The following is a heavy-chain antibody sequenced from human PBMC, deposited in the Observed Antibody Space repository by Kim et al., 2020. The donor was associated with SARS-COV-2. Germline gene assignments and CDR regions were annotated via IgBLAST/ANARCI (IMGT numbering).Heavy chain of an antibody. CDR3: ASSPAPHTAIAKLHFYYGMDV. CDR2: INPNSGGT. CDR1: GYTFTGYY. V-gene: IGHV1-2*02. J-gene: IGHJ6*02. Sequence: ASVKVSCKASGYTFTGYYMHWVRQAPGQGLEWMGWINPNSGGTNYAQKFQGRVTMTRDTSISTAYMELSRLRSDDTAVYYCASSPAPHTAIAKLHFYYGMDVWGQGTTVTVSS. D-gene: IGHD5-18*01.